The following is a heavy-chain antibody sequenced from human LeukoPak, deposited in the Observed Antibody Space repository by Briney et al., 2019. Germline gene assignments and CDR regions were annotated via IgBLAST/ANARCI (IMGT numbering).Heavy chain of an antibody. CDR1: GFTFSNAW. CDR3: AKDRGTTRGSLDY. J-gene: IGHJ4*02. Sequence: GGSLRLSCAASGFTFSNAWMSWVRQAPGKGLEWVGRIKSKTDGGTTDYAAPVKGRFTISRDDSKNTLYLQMNSLRAEDTAVYYCAKDRGTTRGSLDYWAREPWSPSPQ. D-gene: IGHD1-7*01. CDR2: IKSKTDGGTT. V-gene: IGHV3-15*01.